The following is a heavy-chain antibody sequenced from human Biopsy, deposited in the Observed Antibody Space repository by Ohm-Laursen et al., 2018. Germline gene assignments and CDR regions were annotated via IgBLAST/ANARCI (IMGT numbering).Heavy chain of an antibody. Sequence: GTLSLTCTVSGGSFTGHYWSWIRQPPGQGLEWIGHISYTGYTSYNASLKSRVTISVDTSRNHFSLRLSPLTAADTAVYYCARGSNDFGGLYFPRWGQGTLLTVPS. D-gene: IGHD4-23*01. V-gene: IGHV4-59*11. CDR3: ARGSNDFGGLYFPR. J-gene: IGHJ4*02. CDR2: ISYTGYT. CDR1: GGSFTGHY.